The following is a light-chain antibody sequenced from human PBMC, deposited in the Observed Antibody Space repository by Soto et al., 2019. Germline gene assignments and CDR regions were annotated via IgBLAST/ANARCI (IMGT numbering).Light chain of an antibody. CDR3: ASWDDSLHGVT. J-gene: IGLJ2*01. V-gene: IGLV1-44*01. CDR1: SSNIGVNT. Sequence: QSVLTQPPSASATPGQGVTISCSGGSSNIGVNTVNWYQHLPGTAPKLLIHTNNRRPSGVPDRFSGSKSGTSASLAISGLQSEDEADYYCASWDDSLHGVTFGGGTKLTVX. CDR2: TNN.